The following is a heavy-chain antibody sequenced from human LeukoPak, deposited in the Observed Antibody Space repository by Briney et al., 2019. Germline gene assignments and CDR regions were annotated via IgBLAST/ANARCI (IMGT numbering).Heavy chain of an antibody. V-gene: IGHV1-69*13. D-gene: IGHD6-13*01. CDR2: IIPIFGTA. CDR3: ARVLGSPQDSSPKYYFDY. J-gene: IGHJ4*02. CDR1: GGTFSSYA. Sequence: SVKVSCKASGGTFSSYAISWVRQAPGQGLEWMGGIIPIFGTANYAQKFQGRVTITADESTSTAYMELSSLRSEGTAVYYCARVLGSPQDSSPKYYFDYWGQGTLVTVSS.